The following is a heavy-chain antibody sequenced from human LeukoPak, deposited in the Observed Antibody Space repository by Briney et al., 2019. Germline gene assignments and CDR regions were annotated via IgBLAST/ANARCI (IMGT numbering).Heavy chain of an antibody. J-gene: IGHJ6*02. CDR1: GGSISSSNW. Sequence: PSETLSLTCAVSGGSISSSNWWSWVRQPPGKGLEWIGYIYYSGSTYYNPSLKSRVSISVDTSKNQFSLKLSSVTAADTAVYYCARDRYDSYPMDVWGQGTTVTVSS. V-gene: IGHV4-4*02. CDR3: ARDRYDSYPMDV. CDR2: IYYSGST. D-gene: IGHD3-3*01.